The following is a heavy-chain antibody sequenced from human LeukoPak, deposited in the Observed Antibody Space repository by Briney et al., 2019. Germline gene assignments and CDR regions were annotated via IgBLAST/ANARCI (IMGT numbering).Heavy chain of an antibody. CDR3: AKDHKSGYFDY. CDR2: ISYDGSNK. CDR1: GFTFSGYG. Sequence: GGSLRLSCAASGFTFSGYGMHWVRQAPGKGLEWVAVISYDGSNKYYADSVKGRFTISRDNSKNTLYLQMNSLRAEDTAVYYCAKDHKSGYFDYWGQGTLVTVSS. D-gene: IGHD3-10*01. V-gene: IGHV3-30*18. J-gene: IGHJ4*02.